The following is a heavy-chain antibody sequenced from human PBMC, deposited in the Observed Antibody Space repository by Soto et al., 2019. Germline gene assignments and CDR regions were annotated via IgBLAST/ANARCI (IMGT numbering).Heavy chain of an antibody. V-gene: IGHV5-51*01. CDR2: IYPGGDSDT. CDR1: GYVFTAYW. D-gene: IGHD4-17*01. J-gene: IGHJ3*02. Sequence: PGESLKISCKTSGYVFTAYWIGWVRQMPGKGLEWMGIIYPGGDSDTRYSQSSQGQVTISADKSITTAYLQWNSLKASDTAMYYCATQVTTSQDAFDIWGQGTMVTVSS. CDR3: ATQVTTSQDAFDI.